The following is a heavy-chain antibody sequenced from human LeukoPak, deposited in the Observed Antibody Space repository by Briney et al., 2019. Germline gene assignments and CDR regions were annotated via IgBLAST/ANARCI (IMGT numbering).Heavy chain of an antibody. CDR2: IYYSGST. CDR1: GGSISSYY. Sequence: PSETLSLTCTVSGGSISSYYWSWIRQPPGKGLEWIGYIYYSGSTYYNPSLKSRVTISVDTSKNQFSLKLSSVTAADTAVYYCARMVTDGGGYWFDPWGQGTLVTVSS. CDR3: ARMVTDGGGYWFDP. J-gene: IGHJ5*02. V-gene: IGHV4-59*04. D-gene: IGHD2-8*01.